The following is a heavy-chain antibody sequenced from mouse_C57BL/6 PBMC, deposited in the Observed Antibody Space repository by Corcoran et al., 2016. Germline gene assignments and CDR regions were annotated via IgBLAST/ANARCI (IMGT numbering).Heavy chain of an antibody. J-gene: IGHJ2*01. CDR1: GYAFSSYW. Sequence: QVQLQQSGAELVKPGASVKISCKASGYAFSSYWMNWVKQRPGKGLEWIGQIYPGDGDTNYNGKFKGKATLTADKSSSTAYMQLSSLTSEDSAVYFCARRRDYGSSYYFDYCGQGTTLTVSS. CDR3: ARRRDYGSSYYFDY. V-gene: IGHV1-80*01. D-gene: IGHD1-1*01. CDR2: IYPGDGDT.